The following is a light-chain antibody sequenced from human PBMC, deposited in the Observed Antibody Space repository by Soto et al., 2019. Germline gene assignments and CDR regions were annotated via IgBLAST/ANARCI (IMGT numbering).Light chain of an antibody. CDR3: QQSYSTPPYT. CDR2: AAS. V-gene: IGKV1-39*01. J-gene: IGKJ2*01. Sequence: DIQMTQSPSSLSASVGDRVTITCRASQSISSYLNWYQQKPGQAPKLLIYAASSLQSGVPSRLSGGRSGTAFTLTISSLQPEDFATDYCQQSYSTPPYTFGQGTKLEIK. CDR1: QSISSY.